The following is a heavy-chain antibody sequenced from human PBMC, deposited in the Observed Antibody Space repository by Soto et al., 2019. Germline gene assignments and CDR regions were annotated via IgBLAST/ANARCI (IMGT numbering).Heavy chain of an antibody. J-gene: IGHJ5*02. D-gene: IGHD3-10*01. CDR3: ARDASPHDSGTYYRNWFDP. CDR2: IGGSSTYI. V-gene: IGHV3-21*01. Sequence: GGSLRLSCVVSGFTFSTYNMNWVRQAPGKGLEWVSSIGGSSTYIYYADSVKGRFTISRDNAKNSLYLQMNSLSAEDTAVYFCARDASPHDSGTYYRNWFDPWGQGTLVTVSS. CDR1: GFTFSTYN.